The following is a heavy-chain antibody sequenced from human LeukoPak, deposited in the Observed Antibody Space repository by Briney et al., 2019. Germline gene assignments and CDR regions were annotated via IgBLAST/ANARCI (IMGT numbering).Heavy chain of an antibody. CDR1: GGTFSSYA. J-gene: IGHJ4*02. CDR3: ARGGGYCSGGSCYSYFDY. Sequence: PAASVKVSCKASGGTFSSYAISWVRQAPGQGLEWVGGIIPIFGTANYAQKFQGRVTITADKSTSTAYMELSSLRSEDTAVYYCARGGGYCSGGSCYSYFDYWGQGTLVTVSS. CDR2: IIPIFGTA. D-gene: IGHD2-15*01. V-gene: IGHV1-69*06.